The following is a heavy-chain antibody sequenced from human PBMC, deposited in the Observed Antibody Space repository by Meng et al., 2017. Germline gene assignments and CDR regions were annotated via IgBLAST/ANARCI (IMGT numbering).Heavy chain of an antibody. CDR2: IIPIFGTA. Sequence: QVRRVAFGAGVKKPGPSVKVSCKASGGTFSSYAISWVRQAPGQGLEWMGGIIPIFGTANYAQKFQGRVTITTDESTSTAYMELSSLRSEDTAVYYCARISGYDYLSWGQGTLVTVSS. D-gene: IGHD5-12*01. CDR3: ARISGYDYLS. J-gene: IGHJ4*02. V-gene: IGHV1-69*01. CDR1: GGTFSSYA.